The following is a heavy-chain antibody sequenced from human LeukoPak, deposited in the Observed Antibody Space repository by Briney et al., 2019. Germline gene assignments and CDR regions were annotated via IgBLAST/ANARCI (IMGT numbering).Heavy chain of an antibody. Sequence: SETLSPTCTVSGGSINSYYWSWIRQPAGKGLEWIGRIYSSGSTNYNPSLKSRVSMSVDTSKNQFSLKLTSVTAADTAVYYCARGGKATVVTTWGQGVLVTVSS. J-gene: IGHJ4*02. CDR3: ARGGKATVVTT. D-gene: IGHD4-23*01. V-gene: IGHV4-4*07. CDR2: IYSSGST. CDR1: GGSINSYY.